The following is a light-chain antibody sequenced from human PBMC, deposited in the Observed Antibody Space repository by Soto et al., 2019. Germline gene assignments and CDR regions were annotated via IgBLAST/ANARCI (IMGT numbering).Light chain of an antibody. CDR3: QQSYSTPPELLT. V-gene: IGKV1-12*01. J-gene: IGKJ4*01. CDR1: QAIDSW. CDR2: TGS. Sequence: DIQMTQSPSSVSASVGDRVTITCRASQAIDSWLAWYQQKPGEAPKLLIFTGSLLHSGVPPRFSGSGSGTDFTLTISSLQPEDFATYYCQQSYSTPPELLTFGGGTKVEIK.